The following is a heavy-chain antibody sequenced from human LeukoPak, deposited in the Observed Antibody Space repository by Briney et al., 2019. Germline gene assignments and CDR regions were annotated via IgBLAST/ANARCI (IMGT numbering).Heavy chain of an antibody. CDR3: ARGRAIDI. CDR2: IIESGENT. CDR1: GFTFNNYA. D-gene: IGHD3-16*01. V-gene: IGHV3-23*01. J-gene: IGHJ3*02. Sequence: GGSLRLSCAASGFTFNNYAMYWVREAPGKGLEWVSAIIESGENTYYTDSVKGRFTISRDNSKNTLYLQMNSLRVEDTAVYYCARGRAIDIRGRGTMVTVSS.